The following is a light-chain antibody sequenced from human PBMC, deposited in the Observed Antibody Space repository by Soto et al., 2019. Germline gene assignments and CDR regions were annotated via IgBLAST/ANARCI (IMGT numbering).Light chain of an antibody. J-gene: IGLJ3*02. CDR1: SSDVGTYNY. Sequence: QSALTQPRSVSGSPGQSVTISCTGTSSDVGTYNYVSWYQQHPGKAPKLVIYDVTKRPSGVPDRFSGSKSGNTASLTISGLQAEDEADYYCCSYPGSSLWVFGGGTKLTVL. V-gene: IGLV2-11*01. CDR2: DVT. CDR3: CSYPGSSLWV.